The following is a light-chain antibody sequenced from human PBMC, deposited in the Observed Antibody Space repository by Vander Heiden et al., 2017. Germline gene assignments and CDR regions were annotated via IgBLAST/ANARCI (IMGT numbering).Light chain of an antibody. CDR2: DAS. CDR3: QQYDNLPRYT. CDR1: QDISNY. J-gene: IGKJ2*01. Sequence: DIQMTQSPSSLSASVGDRVTITYQASQDISNYFNWYQQKTGKAPKLLIYDASNLETGVPSRFSGSGSGTDFTFTISSLQHEDIATYYCQQYDNLPRYTFGQGTKLEIK. V-gene: IGKV1-33*01.